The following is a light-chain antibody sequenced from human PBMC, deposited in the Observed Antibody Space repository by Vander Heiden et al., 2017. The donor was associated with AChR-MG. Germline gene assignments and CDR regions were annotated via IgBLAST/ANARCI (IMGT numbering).Light chain of an antibody. CDR2: LGS. Sequence: DIVMSQSPLSLAVSPGEPASVSCRSSQSLLHKNGYHYLDWYLQKPGQSPQLLIYLGSNRASGVPDRFSGGGSGTDFTLKISRVEPEDVGVYYCREALQSPCTFGQGTKLEIK. J-gene: IGKJ2*02. CDR3: REALQSPCT. CDR1: QSLLHKNGYHY. V-gene: IGKV2-28*01.